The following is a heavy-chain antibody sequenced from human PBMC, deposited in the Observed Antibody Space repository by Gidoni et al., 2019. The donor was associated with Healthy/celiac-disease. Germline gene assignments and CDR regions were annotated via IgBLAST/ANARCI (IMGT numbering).Heavy chain of an antibody. D-gene: IGHD3-3*01. J-gene: IGHJ3*02. V-gene: IGHV3-30*04. CDR3: ARDMGITIFGVWRDDAFDI. CDR1: GFTFSSYA. CDR2: ISDDGSNK. Sequence: QVQLVESGGGVVQPGRSLRLPCAASGFTFSSYAMHWVRQAPGKGLEWVAVISDDGSNKYDADSVKGRFTISRDNSKNTLYLQMNSLRAEDTAVYYCARDMGITIFGVWRDDAFDIWGQGTMVTVSS.